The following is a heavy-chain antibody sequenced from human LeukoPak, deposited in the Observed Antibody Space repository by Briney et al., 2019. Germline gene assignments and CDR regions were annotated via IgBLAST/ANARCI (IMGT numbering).Heavy chain of an antibody. D-gene: IGHD3-3*01. CDR3: ASFSGVGATRGFDY. Sequence: SETLSLTCTVSGGSISSYYWSWIRQPSGKGLEWIGYIYYSGSTNYNPSLKSRVTISVDTSKNQFSLKLSSVTAADTAVYYCASFSGVGATRGFDYWGQGTLVTVSS. J-gene: IGHJ4*02. CDR2: IYYSGST. CDR1: GGSISSYY. V-gene: IGHV4-59*01.